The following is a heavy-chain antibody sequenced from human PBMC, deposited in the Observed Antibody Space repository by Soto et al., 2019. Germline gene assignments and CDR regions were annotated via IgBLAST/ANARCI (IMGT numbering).Heavy chain of an antibody. Sequence: QVQLVQSGAEVKKPGASVKVSCKASGYTFTSYYMHWVRQAPGQGLEWMGIINPSGGSTSYAQKFQGRVTMTRDTSTSTVYMELSSLRSEDTAVYYCARDQGKAALRGQNCFDPWGQGTLVTVSS. V-gene: IGHV1-46*01. CDR2: INPSGGST. CDR1: GYTFTSYY. D-gene: IGHD6-6*01. CDR3: ARDQGKAALRGQNCFDP. J-gene: IGHJ5*02.